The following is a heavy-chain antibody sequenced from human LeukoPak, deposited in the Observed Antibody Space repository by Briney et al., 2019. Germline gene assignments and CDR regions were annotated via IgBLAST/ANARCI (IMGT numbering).Heavy chain of an antibody. CDR2: INHSGST. CDR3: ARGREQWLVYNWFDP. CDR1: GGSFSGYY. V-gene: IGHV4-34*01. J-gene: IGHJ5*02. D-gene: IGHD6-19*01. Sequence: SETLSLTCAVYGGSFSGYYWSWIRQPPGKGLEWIGEINHSGSTNYNPSLKRRVTIAVDPSKSQFSLKLSSVTAADTAVYYCARGREQWLVYNWFDPWGQGTLVTVSS.